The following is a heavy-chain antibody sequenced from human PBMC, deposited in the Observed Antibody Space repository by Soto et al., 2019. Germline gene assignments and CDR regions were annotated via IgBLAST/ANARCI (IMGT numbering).Heavy chain of an antibody. J-gene: IGHJ4*02. CDR1: GNTLTELS. D-gene: IGHD6-19*01. CDR2: FDPANDET. CDR3: ATMPLIIVVAGRLDY. V-gene: IGHV1-24*01. Sequence: XSVQGYCKISGNTLTELSISWVRQATGKGLEWMGNFDPANDETIFAQKLQGRVTMTEDTSTDTAYMELSSLRSEDTAVYYCATMPLIIVVAGRLDYWGQGTLVTLSS.